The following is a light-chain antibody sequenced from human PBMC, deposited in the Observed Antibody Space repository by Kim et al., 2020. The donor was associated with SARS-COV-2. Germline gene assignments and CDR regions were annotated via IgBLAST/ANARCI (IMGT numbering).Light chain of an antibody. CDR1: NNIIANHG. Sequence: QAGLTQPPSVSRGLRQTATLTCTGNNNIIANHGASWLQQHQVRPPTLLSYTTDRRPSAISQRFSASRSGNTASLTITGLQPEDEADYYCSAWDSSLNAWVFGGGTQLTVL. CDR3: SAWDSSLNAWV. CDR2: TTD. J-gene: IGLJ3*02. V-gene: IGLV10-54*01.